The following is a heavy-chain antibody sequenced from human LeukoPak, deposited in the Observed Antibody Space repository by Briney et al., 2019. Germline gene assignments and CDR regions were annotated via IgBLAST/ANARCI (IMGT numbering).Heavy chain of an antibody. J-gene: IGHJ5*02. D-gene: IGHD3-3*01. Sequence: PSETLSLTCAVYGGSFSGYYWSWIRQPPGKGLEWIGEINHSGSPNYNPSLKSRVTISVDTSKNQFSLKLSSVTAADTAVYYCARPIRITIFGVVTNNWFDPWGQGTLVTVSS. V-gene: IGHV4-34*01. CDR3: ARPIRITIFGVVTNNWFDP. CDR2: INHSGSP. CDR1: GGSFSGYY.